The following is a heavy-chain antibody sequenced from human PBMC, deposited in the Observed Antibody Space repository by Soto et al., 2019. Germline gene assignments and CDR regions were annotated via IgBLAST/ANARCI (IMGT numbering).Heavy chain of an antibody. CDR1: GYSFTSYW. Sequence: LGESLKISFKGSGYSFTSYWIGWVRQMPGKGLEWMGIIYPGDSDTRYSPSFQGQVTISADKSISTAYLQWSSLKASDTAMYYCARFRNLVPAAMVYYGMDVWGQGTTVTVSS. V-gene: IGHV5-51*01. CDR3: ARFRNLVPAAMVYYGMDV. CDR2: IYPGDSDT. J-gene: IGHJ6*02. D-gene: IGHD2-2*01.